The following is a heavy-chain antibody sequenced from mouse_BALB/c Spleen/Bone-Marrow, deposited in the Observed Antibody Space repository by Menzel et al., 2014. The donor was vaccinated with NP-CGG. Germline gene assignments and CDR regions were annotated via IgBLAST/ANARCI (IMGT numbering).Heavy chain of an antibody. J-gene: IGHJ2*01. CDR1: GYAFTNYW. V-gene: IGHV1-63*02. CDR3: ARRRSLDY. Sequence: QVQLQQSGAGLVRPGTSVKISCKASGYAFTNYWLGWVKQRPGHGLEWIGDIYPGSGNTYYTEKFKGKATLTADTSSSTAYVQLSSLTSEDSAVYFCARRRSLDYWGQGTILTVSS. CDR2: IYPGSGNT.